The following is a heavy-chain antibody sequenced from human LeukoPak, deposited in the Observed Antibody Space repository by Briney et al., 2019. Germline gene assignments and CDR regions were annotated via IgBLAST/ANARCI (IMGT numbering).Heavy chain of an antibody. CDR2: IGANGVTT. D-gene: IGHD2-21*01. CDR3: ARWSGAYDC. V-gene: IGHV3-64*02. Sequence: GGSLRLSCAASGFKVGVHGMHWVRQAPGKGLEYVSAIGANGVTTYYADSVKDRFTISRDIGKNTLYLQMGSLRVDDTAVYYCARWSGAYDCWGQGALVIVSS. J-gene: IGHJ4*02. CDR1: GFKVGVHG.